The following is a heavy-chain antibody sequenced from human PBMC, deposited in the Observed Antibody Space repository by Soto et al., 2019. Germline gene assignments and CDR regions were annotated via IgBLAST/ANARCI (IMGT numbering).Heavy chain of an antibody. Sequence: EVQLLESGGGLVRPGGSVRLSCAASGFSFASHGMGWVRQAPGKGLEWVSSISTTVTRTFYADSVKGRFTISRDNSKDMMYLQMNSLRAEDTATYYCAKFLAGSGGRFDYWGQGTLVTVSS. D-gene: IGHD3-10*01. V-gene: IGHV3-23*01. CDR1: GFSFASHG. J-gene: IGHJ4*02. CDR3: AKFLAGSGGRFDY. CDR2: ISTTVTRT.